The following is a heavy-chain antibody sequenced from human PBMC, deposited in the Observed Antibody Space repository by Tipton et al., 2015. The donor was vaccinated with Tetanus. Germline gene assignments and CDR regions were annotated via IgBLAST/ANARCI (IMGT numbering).Heavy chain of an antibody. CDR3: ARLREIVSRSGWAFDH. V-gene: IGHV4-39*02. CDR1: GDSMSGSAHY. Sequence: GLVKPSETLTLTCIVSGDSMSGSAHYGAWVRQSPGKGLEWIGSINYSGRTYYNPSLKSRVTMSLDTSKKDFSLRLRSVTAADTAMYYCARLREIVSRSGWAFDHWGQGILVTVSP. J-gene: IGHJ4*02. D-gene: IGHD5/OR15-5a*01. CDR2: INYSGRT.